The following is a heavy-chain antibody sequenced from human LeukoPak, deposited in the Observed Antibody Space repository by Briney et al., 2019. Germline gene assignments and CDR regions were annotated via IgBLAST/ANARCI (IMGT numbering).Heavy chain of an antibody. J-gene: IGHJ3*02. V-gene: IGHV5-51*01. CDR3: ERKWFGELLGAFDI. D-gene: IGHD3-10*01. CDR1: GYSFTSYW. CDR2: IYPGDSDS. Sequence: GESLKISCKASGYSFTSYWIGWVRQMPGKGLEWMGIIYPGDSDSRYSPSFQGQVPISADKYISTAYLQWRSLKASDTAMYYCERKWFGELLGAFDIWGQGTMVTVSS.